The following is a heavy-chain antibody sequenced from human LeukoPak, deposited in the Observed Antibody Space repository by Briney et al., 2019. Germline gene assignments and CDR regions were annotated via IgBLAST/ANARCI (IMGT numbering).Heavy chain of an antibody. J-gene: IGHJ4*02. V-gene: IGHV3-48*04. CDR2: ISSSGSTI. CDR3: AKDRRVRGVI. D-gene: IGHD3-10*01. Sequence: GGSLRLSCAASGFTFSSSGMNWVRQAPGKGLEWVSYISSSGSTIYYADSVKGRFTISRDNAKNSLYLQMNSLRAEDTAVYYCAKDRRVRGVIWGQGTLVTVSS. CDR1: GFTFSSSG.